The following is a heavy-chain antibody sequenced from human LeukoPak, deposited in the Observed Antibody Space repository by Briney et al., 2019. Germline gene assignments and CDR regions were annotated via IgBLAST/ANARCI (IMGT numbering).Heavy chain of an antibody. CDR3: ARRYSYGPNWFDP. V-gene: IGHV4-39*01. CDR2: IYYSGST. Sequence: SETLSLTCTVSGGSISSSSYYWGWIRQPPGKGLEWIGSIYYSGSTYYNPSLKSRVTMSVDTSKNQFSLKLSSVTAADTAVYYCARRYSYGPNWFDPWGQGTLVTVSS. J-gene: IGHJ5*02. D-gene: IGHD5-18*01. CDR1: GGSISSSSYY.